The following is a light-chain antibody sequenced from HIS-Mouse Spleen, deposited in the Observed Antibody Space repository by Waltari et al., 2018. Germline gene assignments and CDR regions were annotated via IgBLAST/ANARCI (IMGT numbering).Light chain of an antibody. J-gene: IGLJ3*02. V-gene: IGLV1-44*01. CDR1: NSNIGSNT. CDR2: SNN. CDR3: AAWDDSLNGWV. Sequence: QSVLTQPPSASGTPGQRVTISCSGSNSNIGSNTVNWYQQLPGTAPKLLIYSNNQRPSGVPDRFSGSKSGTSASLAIRGLQSEDEADYYCAAWDDSLNGWVFGGGTKLTVL.